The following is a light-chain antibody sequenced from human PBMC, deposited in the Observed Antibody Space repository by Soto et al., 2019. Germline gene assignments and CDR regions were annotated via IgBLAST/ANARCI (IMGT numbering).Light chain of an antibody. V-gene: IGLV3-9*01. CDR2: RDT. CDR1: NIGSKN. J-gene: IGLJ2*01. Sequence: SYELTQPLSVSVALGQTAKITCGGNNIGSKNVHWYQQKPGQAPVVVIYRDTNRPSGIPERFSGSSSGNTATLTIRRAQDGDEADYYRQVWDRSLVVFGGGTKLTVL. CDR3: QVWDRSLVV.